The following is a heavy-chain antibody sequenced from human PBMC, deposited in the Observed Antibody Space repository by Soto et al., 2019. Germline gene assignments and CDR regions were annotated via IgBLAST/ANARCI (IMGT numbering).Heavy chain of an antibody. CDR2: IDSDGSST. V-gene: IGHV3-74*01. J-gene: IGHJ6*02. D-gene: IGHD6-6*01. CDR3: ARYSRSSAGYYFGMDV. Sequence: GGSLRLSCAASGFTFSSYWMHWVRQAPGKGLVWVSRIDSDGSSTTYADSVKGRFTISRDNAKNTLYQQMNSLRAEDTAVYYCARYSRSSAGYYFGMDVWGQGTTVTVSS. CDR1: GFTFSSYW.